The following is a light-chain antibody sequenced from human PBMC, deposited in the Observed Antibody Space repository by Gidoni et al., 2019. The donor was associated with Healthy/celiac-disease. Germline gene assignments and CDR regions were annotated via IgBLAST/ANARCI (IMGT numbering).Light chain of an antibody. V-gene: IGKV3-20*01. CDR3: QQYGSSPWT. CDR2: GAS. Sequence: EIVLTKSPGTLSLSPGERATLSCRASQSVSSSYLAWYQQKPGQAPRLLIYGASSRATGIPDRFSGSGSGTDFTLTLSRLEPEAFAVYYCQQYGSSPWTFGQGTKVEIK. CDR1: QSVSSSY. J-gene: IGKJ1*01.